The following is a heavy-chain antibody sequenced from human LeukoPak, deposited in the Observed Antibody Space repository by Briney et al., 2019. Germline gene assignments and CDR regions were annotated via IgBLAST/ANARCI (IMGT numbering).Heavy chain of an antibody. CDR2: ITAGGANT. V-gene: IGHV3-23*01. Sequence: GGSLRLSCAVSGFTFGNHDMSWVRQAPGKGLEWVAGITAGGANTYTAGSVKGRFTISRDNSKNTLFLQMNSLRVEDTAVYYCAKEGVASGPWGQGTLVTVSS. CDR3: AKEGVASGP. J-gene: IGHJ5*02. CDR1: GFTFGNHD. D-gene: IGHD2-8*02.